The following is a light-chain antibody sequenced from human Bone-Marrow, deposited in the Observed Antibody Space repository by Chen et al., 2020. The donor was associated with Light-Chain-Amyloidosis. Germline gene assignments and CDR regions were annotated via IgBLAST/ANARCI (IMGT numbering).Light chain of an antibody. CDR2: EVN. V-gene: IGLV2-23*02. Sequence: QSALTQPASVSGSPGQSITISCTGTSSDVGSYNLVSWDQQHPGRAPKFMIYEVNNRPSGISNRFSGSKSGNTASLTISGLQAEDEADYYCCSYAGSSTFGVFGGGTTLTVL. CDR1: SSDVGSYNL. J-gene: IGLJ2*01. CDR3: CSYAGSSTFGV.